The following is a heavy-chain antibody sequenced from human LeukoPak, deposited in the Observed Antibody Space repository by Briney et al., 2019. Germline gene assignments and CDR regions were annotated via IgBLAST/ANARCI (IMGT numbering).Heavy chain of an antibody. V-gene: IGHV1-18*04. J-gene: IGHJ6*02. CDR3: VRHIKPAGPWDGMDV. CDR1: GYTLTSYG. CDR2: ISAYNSNK. Sequence: ASVTVSCKASGYTLTSYGISWVRQAPGQGLEWVAWISAYNSNKNSAEKFQGRVTMTIDTSTSTAYMELRSLKSDDTAVYYCVRHIKPAGPWDGMDVWGQGTTVIVSS. D-gene: IGHD1-26*01.